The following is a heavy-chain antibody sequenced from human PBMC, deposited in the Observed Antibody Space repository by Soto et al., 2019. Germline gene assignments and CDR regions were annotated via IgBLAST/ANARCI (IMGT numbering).Heavy chain of an antibody. CDR3: ASLRIPERPFDY. CDR2: IFYSGST. V-gene: IGHV4-39*01. D-gene: IGHD3-16*01. Sequence: QLQLQESGPGLVKPSETLSLTCTVSGGSISSSTYYWGWVRQPPGKGLEWIGTIFYSGSTYYNPSLKNRVTLSVDTSNNQFSLKLSSVTAADTAVFYCASLRIPERPFDYWGQGTLVTVSS. CDR1: GGSISSSTYY. J-gene: IGHJ4*02.